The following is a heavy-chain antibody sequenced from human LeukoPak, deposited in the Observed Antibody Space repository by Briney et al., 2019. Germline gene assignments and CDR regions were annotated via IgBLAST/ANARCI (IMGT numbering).Heavy chain of an antibody. CDR1: GFTFSSFS. CDR2: ISSSGTYV. CDR3: ARASSKQLAGYLPDGFDI. V-gene: IGHV3-21*01. J-gene: IGHJ3*02. D-gene: IGHD3-9*01. Sequence: GGSLRLSCAASGFTFSSFSMNWVRQAPGKGLEWVSSISSSGTYVYYADSVKGRFTISRDNAKNSLSLQMNSLRADDAAVYYCARASSKQLAGYLPDGFDIWGQGTMVTVSS.